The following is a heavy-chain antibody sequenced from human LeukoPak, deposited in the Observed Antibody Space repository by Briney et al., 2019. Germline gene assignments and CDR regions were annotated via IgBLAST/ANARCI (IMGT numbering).Heavy chain of an antibody. CDR3: ARATVVSIVVVPVTYYFDY. V-gene: IGHV4-59*12. CDR1: GGSISSYY. CDR2: IYYSGST. J-gene: IGHJ4*02. Sequence: SETLSLTCTVSGGSISSYYWSWIRQPPGKGLEWIGYIYYSGSTYYNPSLKSRVTISVDTSKNQFSLKLSSVTAADTAVYYCARATVVSIVVVPVTYYFDYWGQGTLVTVSS. D-gene: IGHD2-2*01.